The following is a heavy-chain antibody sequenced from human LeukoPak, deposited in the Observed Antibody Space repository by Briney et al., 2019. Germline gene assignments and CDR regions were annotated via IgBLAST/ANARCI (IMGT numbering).Heavy chain of an antibody. CDR1: GGTFTIYG. V-gene: IGHV1-69*05. J-gene: IGHJ4*02. Sequence: VASVTVSFTASGGTFTIYGISWVRQGPGQGLERRGGIIPIFGTANYAQKFQGRVTITTDESTSTAYMELSSLRSEDTAVYYCARGAFWSGSALQYWGQGTLVTVSS. D-gene: IGHD3-3*01. CDR2: IIPIFGTA. CDR3: ARGAFWSGSALQY.